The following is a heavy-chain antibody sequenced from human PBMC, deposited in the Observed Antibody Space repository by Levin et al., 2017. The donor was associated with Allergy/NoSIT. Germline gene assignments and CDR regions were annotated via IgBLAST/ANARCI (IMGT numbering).Heavy chain of an antibody. CDR3: ARDNIGLPDAFDI. Sequence: SCAASGFTFDDYAMHWVRQAPGKGLEWVSGISWNSGSIGYADSMKGRFTISRDNAKNSLYLQMNSLRTEDTALYYCARDNIGLPDAFDIWGQGTMVIVSS. J-gene: IGHJ3*02. V-gene: IGHV3-9*01. D-gene: IGHD5-12*01. CDR1: GFTFDDYA. CDR2: ISWNSGSI.